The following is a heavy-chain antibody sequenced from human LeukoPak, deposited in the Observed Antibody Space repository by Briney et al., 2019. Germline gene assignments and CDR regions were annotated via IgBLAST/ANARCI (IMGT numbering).Heavy chain of an antibody. J-gene: IGHJ4*02. CDR2: VDYSGST. CDR1: GGSISSYY. D-gene: IGHD6-19*01. Sequence: SETPSLTCTVSGGSISSYYWSWIRQPPGKGLEWIGYVDYSGSTNSNPSLKSRVTISVDTSKNQFSLKLSSVTAADTAVYYCARYGLYSSGWYFDYWGQGTLVTVSS. CDR3: ARYGLYSSGWYFDY. V-gene: IGHV4-59*01.